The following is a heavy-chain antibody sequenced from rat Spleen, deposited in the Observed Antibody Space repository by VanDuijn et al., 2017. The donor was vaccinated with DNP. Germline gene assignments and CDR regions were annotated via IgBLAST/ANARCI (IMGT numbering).Heavy chain of an antibody. CDR2: ITYDGGGI. V-gene: IGHV5-17*01. J-gene: IGHJ2*01. CDR3: ARDQRLQWDYFDY. D-gene: IGHD1-1*01. CDR1: GFTFSDFA. Sequence: EVQLMESGGGLVQPGRSLKVSCVASGFTFSDFAMAWVRQPPKKGLEWVATITYDGGGIHYRDSVQGRFIVSRDNAESTLHLQMDSLRSEDTATYYCARDQRLQWDYFDYWGQGVMVTVSS.